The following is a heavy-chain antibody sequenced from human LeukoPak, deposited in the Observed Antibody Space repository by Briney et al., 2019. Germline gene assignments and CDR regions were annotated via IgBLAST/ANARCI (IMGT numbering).Heavy chain of an antibody. CDR3: AKIAARHYFYYMDV. Sequence: SETLSLTCAVYGGSTNGYYWSWIRQSPEKGLEWIGDINQSGNTNYNPSLKSRVTISADTSKNQFFLNLDSVTAADSAVYYCAKIAARHYFYYMDVWGKGTTVTVSS. J-gene: IGHJ6*03. V-gene: IGHV4-34*01. CDR2: INQSGNT. D-gene: IGHD6-6*01. CDR1: GGSTNGYY.